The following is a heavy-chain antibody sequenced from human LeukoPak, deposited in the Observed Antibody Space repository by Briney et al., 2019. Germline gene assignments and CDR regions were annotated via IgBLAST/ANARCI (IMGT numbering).Heavy chain of an antibody. Sequence: ASVKVSCKASGYTFTGYYIHWVRQAPGQGLEWMGIINPSGGSTTYAQKFQGRVTMTRDTSTSTVYMELSSLISEDTAVYYCARGLGSYWFDPWGQGTLVTVSS. CDR3: ARGLGSYWFDP. D-gene: IGHD4-23*01. CDR1: GYTFTGYY. V-gene: IGHV1-46*01. CDR2: INPSGGST. J-gene: IGHJ5*02.